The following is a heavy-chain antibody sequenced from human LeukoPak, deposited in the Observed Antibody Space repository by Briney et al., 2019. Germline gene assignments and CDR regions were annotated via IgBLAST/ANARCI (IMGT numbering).Heavy chain of an antibody. D-gene: IGHD3-3*01. CDR3: ASYLLSYYDFWSGYQGIDY. V-gene: IGHV3-30*02. CDR1: GGSISSSSYY. CDR2: IRYDGSNK. J-gene: IGHJ4*02. Sequence: PSETLSLTCTVSGGSISSSSYYWGWIRQAPGKGLEWVAFIRYDGSNKYYADSVKGRFTISRDNSKNTLYLQMNSLRAEDTAVYYCASYLLSYYDFWSGYQGIDYWGQGTLVTVSS.